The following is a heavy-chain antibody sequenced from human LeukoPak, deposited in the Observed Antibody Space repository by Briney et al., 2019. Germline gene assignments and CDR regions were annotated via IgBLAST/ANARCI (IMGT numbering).Heavy chain of an antibody. V-gene: IGHV3-33*01. CDR1: GSTLSSYG. CDR2: IWYDGSNK. CDR3: ARDGSFWRGYPYYFDY. J-gene: IGHJ4*02. Sequence: GRSLRLSCAASGSTLSSYGMHWVRQAPGKGLERVAIIWYDGSNKYYADSVKGRFTISRDNSKNTLSLQVNSLRAEDTAVYYCARDGSFWRGYPYYFDYWGQGTLVTVSS. D-gene: IGHD3-3*01.